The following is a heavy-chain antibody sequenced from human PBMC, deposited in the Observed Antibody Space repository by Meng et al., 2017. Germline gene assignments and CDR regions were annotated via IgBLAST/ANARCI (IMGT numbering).Heavy chain of an antibody. CDR1: GFTFSDCY. CDR2: ISCSGSTI. Sequence: VQRVESGGGLFNPGGSSILCCAASGFTFSDCYLSWIRRAPGKGLVWFSYISCSGSTIYYADSVKGRFTISRDNAKNSLYLQMNSLRAEDTAVYYCARGKGWFDPWGQGTLVTVSS. J-gene: IGHJ5*02. CDR3: ARGKGWFDP. V-gene: IGHV3-11*01.